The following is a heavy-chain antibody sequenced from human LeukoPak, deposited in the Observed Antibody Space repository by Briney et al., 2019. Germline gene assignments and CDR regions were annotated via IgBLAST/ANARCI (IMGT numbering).Heavy chain of an antibody. CDR1: GFTFSSYG. J-gene: IGHJ4*02. CDR2: IRYDGSNK. D-gene: IGHD2-2*02. V-gene: IGHV3-30*02. CDR3: AKEIVVVPAAIWVGFDY. Sequence: GGSLRLSXAASGFTFSSYGMHWVRQAPGKGLEWVAFIRYDGSNKYYADSVEGRFTISRDNSKNTLYLQMNSLRAEDTAVYYCAKEIVVVPAAIWVGFDYWGQGTLVTVSS.